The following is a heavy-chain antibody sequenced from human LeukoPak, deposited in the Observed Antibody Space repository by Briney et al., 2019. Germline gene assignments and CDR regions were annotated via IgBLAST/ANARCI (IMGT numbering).Heavy chain of an antibody. CDR2: IYYSGST. Sequence: SQTLSLTCTVSGGSISSGGYYWSWIRQHPGKGLEWIGYIYYSGSTYYNPSLKSRVTISVDTSKNQFSLKLSSVTAADTAVYYCARDRDFWSGPPIGMDVWGQGTTVTVSS. CDR1: GGSISSGGYY. CDR3: ARDRDFWSGPPIGMDV. J-gene: IGHJ6*02. D-gene: IGHD3-3*01. V-gene: IGHV4-31*03.